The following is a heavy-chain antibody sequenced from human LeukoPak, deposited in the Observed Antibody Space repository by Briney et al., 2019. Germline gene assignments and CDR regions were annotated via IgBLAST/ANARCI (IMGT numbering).Heavy chain of an antibody. D-gene: IGHD3-9*01. CDR2: INQDGSDR. V-gene: IGHV3-7*01. J-gene: IGHJ4*02. CDR1: GFPFSDYW. Sequence: GGSLRLSCAASGFPFSDYWMDWVRQAPGKGMEWVANINQDGSDRYYADSVRGRFTISRDNSKNTLYLQMGSLRAEDMAVYYCARGDWHYDILTGYYDYWGQGTLVTVSS. CDR3: ARGDWHYDILTGYYDY.